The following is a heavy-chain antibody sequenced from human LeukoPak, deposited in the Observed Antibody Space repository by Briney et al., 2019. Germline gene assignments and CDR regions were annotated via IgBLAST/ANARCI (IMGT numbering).Heavy chain of an antibody. D-gene: IGHD3-22*01. CDR1: GGSISSSSYY. V-gene: IGHV4-61*05. Sequence: SETLSLTCTVSGGSISSSSYYWGWIRQPPGKGLEWIGYIYYSGSTNYNPSLKSRVTISVDTSKNQFSLKLSSVTAADTAVYYCARATAPPSNYYDSSGIPLWFDPWGQGTLVTVSS. CDR2: IYYSGST. J-gene: IGHJ5*02. CDR3: ARATAPPSNYYDSSGIPLWFDP.